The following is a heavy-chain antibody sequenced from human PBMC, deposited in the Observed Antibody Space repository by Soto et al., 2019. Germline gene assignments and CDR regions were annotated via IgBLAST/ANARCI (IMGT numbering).Heavy chain of an antibody. CDR1: AASFSHYY. CDR2: INHSGKS. J-gene: IGHJ3*02. V-gene: IGHV4-34*01. CDR3: ARGGSSDWQVGLDI. D-gene: IGHD6-19*01. Sequence: SETLSLTCDLYAASFSHYYWNWIPWSPGKGLEWIGKINHSGKSNYKPSLMSRVCIKVDISKIQFSLTLSPVTAADTPVYYGARGGSSDWQVGLDIWVRGTMVTV.